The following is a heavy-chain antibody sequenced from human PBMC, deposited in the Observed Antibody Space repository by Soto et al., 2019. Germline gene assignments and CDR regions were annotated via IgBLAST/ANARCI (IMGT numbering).Heavy chain of an antibody. CDR2: INHSVST. J-gene: IGHJ4*02. CDR3: AIGGHQTLDY. Sequence: SETLSLTCAVYGGSFSGYYWSWIRQPPGKGLEWIGEINHSVSTNYNPSLKSRVTISVDTSKNQFSLKLSSVTAADTAVYYCAIGGHQTLDYWGQGTLVTVSS. V-gene: IGHV4-34*01. CDR1: GGSFSGYY.